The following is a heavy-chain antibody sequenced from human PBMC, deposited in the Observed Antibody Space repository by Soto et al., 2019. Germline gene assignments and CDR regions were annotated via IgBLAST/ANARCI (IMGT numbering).Heavy chain of an antibody. Sequence: PSATLSLTCTVSGGSISSYYWSWIRQPPGKGLEWIGYIYYSGSTNYNPSLKSRVTISVDTSKNQFSLKLSSVTAADTAVYYCARSDVDTAMVAAGYYGMDVWGQGTTVTVSS. CDR1: GGSISSYY. CDR3: ARSDVDTAMVAAGYYGMDV. V-gene: IGHV4-59*01. D-gene: IGHD5-18*01. CDR2: IYYSGST. J-gene: IGHJ6*02.